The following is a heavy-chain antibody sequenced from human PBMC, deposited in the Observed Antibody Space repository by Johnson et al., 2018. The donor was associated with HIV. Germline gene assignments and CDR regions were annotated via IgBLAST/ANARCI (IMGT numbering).Heavy chain of an antibody. J-gene: IGHJ3*02. CDR3: AKDGSGDVRGAFDI. D-gene: IGHD3-10*02. Sequence: VQLVESGGVVVQPGGSLRLSCAASGFTFDDYTMHWVRQAPGKGLEWVSLISWDGGSTYYADSVKGRFTISSENSKNSLYLQMNSLRTEATALYYCAKDGSGDVRGAFDIWGQGKMVTVSS. CDR2: ISWDGGST. V-gene: IGHV3-43*01. CDR1: GFTFDDYT.